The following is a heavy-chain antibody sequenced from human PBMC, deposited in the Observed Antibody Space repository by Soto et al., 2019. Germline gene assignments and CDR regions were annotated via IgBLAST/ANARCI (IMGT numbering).Heavy chain of an antibody. V-gene: IGHV4-34*01. D-gene: IGHD2-15*01. J-gene: IGHJ5*02. CDR2: INHSGST. Sequence: SETLSLTCAVYGGSFSGYYWSWIRQPPGKGLEWIGEINHSGSTNYNPSLKSRVTISVDTSKNQFSLKLSSVTAADTAVYYCARGEQYCSGGSCYSLVWFDPWGQGTLVTVSS. CDR3: ARGEQYCSGGSCYSLVWFDP. CDR1: GGSFSGYY.